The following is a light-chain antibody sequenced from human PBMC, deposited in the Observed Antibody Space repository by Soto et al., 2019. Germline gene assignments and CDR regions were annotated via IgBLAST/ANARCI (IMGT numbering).Light chain of an antibody. J-gene: IGLJ2*01. Sequence: QSALTQPASGSASPGQSITISCTGTSSDIGAYNSVSWYQQLPGKAPQLMIHDVSFRPSGISSRFSGSKSGNTASLTTSGLRPDDYADYYCASYTTARIRVFGEGIQLTV. CDR3: ASYTTARIRV. CDR1: SSDIGAYNS. V-gene: IGLV2-14*03. CDR2: DVS.